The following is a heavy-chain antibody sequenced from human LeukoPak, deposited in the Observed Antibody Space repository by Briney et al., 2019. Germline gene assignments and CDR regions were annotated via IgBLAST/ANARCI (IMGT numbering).Heavy chain of an antibody. CDR1: GYTFTSYG. J-gene: IGHJ4*02. D-gene: IGHD3-10*01. V-gene: IGHV1-18*01. CDR3: ARDHGFTMVRGVIPPPPDY. CDR2: ISAYNGNT. Sequence: ASVKVSCKASGYTFTSYGISWVRQAPGQGLEWMGWISAYNGNTNYAQKLQGRVTMTTDTSTSTAYMEPRSLRSDDTAVYYCARDHGFTMVRGVIPPPPDYWGQGTLVTVSS.